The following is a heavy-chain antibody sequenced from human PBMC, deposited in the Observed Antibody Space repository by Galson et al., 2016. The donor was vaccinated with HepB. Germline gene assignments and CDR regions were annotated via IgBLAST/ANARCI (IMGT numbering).Heavy chain of an antibody. J-gene: IGHJ5*02. V-gene: IGHV3-7*03. CDR2: IKQDGSEK. D-gene: IGHD6-13*01. Sequence: SLRLSCAASGFTFRSHWMSWVRQAPGKGLEWVANIKQDGSEKYYVDSVKGRFTISRDNAKNSLYLQMNSLRVEDTAVYYCARASSSWSNNYFDPWGQGSLVTVTS. CDR1: GFTFRSHW. CDR3: ARASSSWSNNYFDP.